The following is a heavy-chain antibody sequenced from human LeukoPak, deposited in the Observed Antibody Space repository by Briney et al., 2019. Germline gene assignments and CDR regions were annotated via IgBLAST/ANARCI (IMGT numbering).Heavy chain of an antibody. Sequence: PSETLSLTCTVSGGSISSSSYYWGWIRQPPGKGLEWIGSIYYSGSTYYNPSLKSRVTISVDTSKNQFSLKLSSVTAADTAVYYRARGPLGYCSSTSCPSYGMDVWGQGTTVTVSS. CDR1: GGSISSSSYY. CDR2: IYYSGST. J-gene: IGHJ6*02. D-gene: IGHD2-2*01. CDR3: ARGPLGYCSSTSCPSYGMDV. V-gene: IGHV4-39*07.